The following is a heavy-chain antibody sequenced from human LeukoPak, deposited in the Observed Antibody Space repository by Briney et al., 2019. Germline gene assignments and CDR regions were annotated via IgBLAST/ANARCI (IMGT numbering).Heavy chain of an antibody. CDR3: LTVRKYLRVGWNSNFDY. J-gene: IGHJ4*02. Sequence: GGSLRLSCAASGFTFSSHYMNWVRQAPGKGLEWVSAISGRAGTTYYADSVKGRFTISRDNSKNTLYLQMNSLRAEDTAVYYCLTVRKYLRVGWNSNFDYWGQGTLVTVSS. D-gene: IGHD1-7*01. V-gene: IGHV3-23*01. CDR2: ISGRAGTT. CDR1: GFTFSSHY.